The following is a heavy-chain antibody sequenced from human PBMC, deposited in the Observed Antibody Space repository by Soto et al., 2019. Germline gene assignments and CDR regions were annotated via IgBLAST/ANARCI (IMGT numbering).Heavy chain of an antibody. V-gene: IGHV4-31*03. CDR2: IYYSGST. CDR3: ARWWSGSRQGFDP. CDR1: GGSISSGDYY. D-gene: IGHD3-3*01. Sequence: QVQLQESGPGLVKPSQTLSLTCTVSGGSISSGDYYWSWIRQHPGKGLEWIGYIYYSGSTYYNPSFNCRVXISVDTSKNQFSLKLSSVTAADTAVYYCARWWSGSRQGFDPWGQGTLVTVSS. J-gene: IGHJ5*02.